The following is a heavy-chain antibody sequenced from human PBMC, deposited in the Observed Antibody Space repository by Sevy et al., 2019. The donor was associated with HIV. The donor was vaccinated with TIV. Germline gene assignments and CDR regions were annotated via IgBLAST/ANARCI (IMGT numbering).Heavy chain of an antibody. D-gene: IGHD4-4*01. CDR2: IYSGGST. V-gene: IGHV3-53*01. J-gene: IGHJ6*02. Sequence: GGSLRLSCAASGFTFSSYIMNWVRQAPGKGLEWVSVIYSGGSTYYADSVKGRFTISRDNSKNTLYLQMNSLRAEDTAVYYCAREMATVAYYYYGMDVWGQGTTVTVSS. CDR3: AREMATVAYYYYGMDV. CDR1: GFTFSSYI.